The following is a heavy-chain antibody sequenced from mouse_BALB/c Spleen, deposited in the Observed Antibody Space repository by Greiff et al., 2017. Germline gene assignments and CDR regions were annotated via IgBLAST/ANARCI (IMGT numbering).Heavy chain of an antibody. CDR3: ARGTTATFDYYAMDY. J-gene: IGHJ4*01. V-gene: IGHV5-4*02. D-gene: IGHD1-2*01. CDR2: ISDGGSYT. Sequence: EVQRVESGGGLVKPGGSLKLSCAASGFTFSDYYMYWVRQTPEKRLEWVATISDGGSYTYYPDSVKGRFTISRDNAKNNLYLQMSSLKSEDTAMYYCARGTTATFDYYAMDYWGQGTSVTVSS. CDR1: GFTFSDYY.